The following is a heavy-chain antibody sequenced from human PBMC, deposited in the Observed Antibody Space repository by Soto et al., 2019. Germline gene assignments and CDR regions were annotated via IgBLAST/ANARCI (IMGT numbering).Heavy chain of an antibody. CDR2: INQDGSDK. Sequence: EVQLVESGEGLVQPGGSLRLSCAVSGFTFSNSWLSWVRQAPGKGLEWVANINQDGSDKYYVDSVKGRFTISRDNAKNSLYLQMNSLRAEDTAIYYCARVSPVMSPGYWGQGTLVTVSS. CDR1: GFTFSNSW. CDR3: ARVSPVMSPGY. D-gene: IGHD3-16*01. J-gene: IGHJ4*02. V-gene: IGHV3-7*05.